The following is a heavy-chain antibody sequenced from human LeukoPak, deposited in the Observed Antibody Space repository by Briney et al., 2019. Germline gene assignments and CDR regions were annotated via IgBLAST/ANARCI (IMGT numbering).Heavy chain of an antibody. CDR1: GFTFSNYW. V-gene: IGHV3-21*01. J-gene: IGHJ6*03. CDR3: ARVPYSYMDV. Sequence: PGGSLRLSCAASGFTFSNYWMHWVRQAPGKGLEWVSSISSSSSYIYYADSVKGRFTISRDNAKNSLYLQMNSLRAEDTAVYYCARVPYSYMDVWGKGTTVTVSS. CDR2: ISSSSSYI. D-gene: IGHD2-21*01.